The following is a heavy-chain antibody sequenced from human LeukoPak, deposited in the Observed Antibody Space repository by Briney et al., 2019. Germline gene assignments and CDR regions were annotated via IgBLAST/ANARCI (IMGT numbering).Heavy chain of an antibody. CDR1: GFTFSSYW. CDR2: IKQDGSEK. D-gene: IGHD6-13*01. V-gene: IGHV3-7*01. Sequence: PGGSLRLSCAASGFTFSSYWMSWVRQAPGKGLEWVANIKQDGSEKYYVDSVKGRFTISRDSAKNSLYLQMNSLRAEDTAVYYCARHPPYSSSWYYFDYWGQGTLVTVSS. CDR3: ARHPPYSSSWYYFDY. J-gene: IGHJ4*02.